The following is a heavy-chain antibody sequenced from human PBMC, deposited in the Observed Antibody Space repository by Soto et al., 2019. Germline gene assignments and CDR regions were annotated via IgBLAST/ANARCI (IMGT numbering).Heavy chain of an antibody. V-gene: IGHV3-33*01. J-gene: IGHJ4*02. CDR1: GFTFSSYG. CDR2: IWYDGSNK. CDR3: ARDRGGWHEGGVDY. Sequence: QVQLVESGGGVVQPGRSLRLSCAASGFTFSSYGMHWVRQAPGKGLEWVAVIWYDGSNKYYADSVKGRFTISRDNSKNTVNVQRNSLRAEATAVYYCARDRGGWHEGGVDYWGQGTLVTVSS. D-gene: IGHD6-19*01.